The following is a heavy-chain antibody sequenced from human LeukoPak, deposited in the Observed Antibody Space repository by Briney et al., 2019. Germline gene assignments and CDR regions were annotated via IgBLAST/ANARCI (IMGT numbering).Heavy chain of an antibody. D-gene: IGHD6-13*01. Sequence: GGSLGLSCTASGFTFSSYGMHWVRQAPGKGLEWVAFIRCDGSNEYYADSVKGRFTISRDNSKNTLYLQMNSLRVEDTAVYYCAKEGTYSSDYWGQGTLVTVSS. CDR2: IRCDGSNE. CDR1: GFTFSSYG. J-gene: IGHJ4*02. CDR3: AKEGTYSSDY. V-gene: IGHV3-30*02.